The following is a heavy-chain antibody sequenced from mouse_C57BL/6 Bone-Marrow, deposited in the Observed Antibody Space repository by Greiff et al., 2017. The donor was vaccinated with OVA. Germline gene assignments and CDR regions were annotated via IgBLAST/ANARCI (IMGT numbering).Heavy chain of an antibody. CDR2: ISGGGGNT. D-gene: IGHD2-3*01. CDR1: GFTFSSYT. Sequence: EVMLVESGGGLVKPGGSLKLSCAASGFTFSSYTMSWVRQTPEKRLEWVATISGGGGNTYYPDSVKGRFTISRDNAKNTLYLQMSSLRSEDTALYYCARHDGYHTWFAYWCQGTLVTVSA. V-gene: IGHV5-9*01. J-gene: IGHJ3*01. CDR3: ARHDGYHTWFAY.